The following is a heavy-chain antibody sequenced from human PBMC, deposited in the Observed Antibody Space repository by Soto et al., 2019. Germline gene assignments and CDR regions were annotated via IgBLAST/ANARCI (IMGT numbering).Heavy chain of an antibody. D-gene: IGHD6-6*01. CDR1: GFIFDDYA. CDR3: AKDRYSSSGYYYYGMDA. Sequence: EVQLVESGGGLVQPGRSLRLSCAASGFIFDDYAMHWVRQAPGKGLEWVAVISGNSGSLGYADSVKGRFTISRDNAKNSLYLQMNRLRAEDTALYYCAKDRYSSSGYYYYGMDAWGQGTTVTVSS. J-gene: IGHJ6*02. V-gene: IGHV3-9*01. CDR2: ISGNSGSL.